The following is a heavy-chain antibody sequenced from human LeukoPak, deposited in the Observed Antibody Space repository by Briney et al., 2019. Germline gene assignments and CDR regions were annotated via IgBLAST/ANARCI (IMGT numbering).Heavy chain of an antibody. CDR1: GFTFGSCS. Sequence: GGSLRLSWAASGFTFGSCSMNWVRQAPGKGLEWVSYISSSSSTIYYADSVKGRFTISRDNAKNSLYLQMNSLRAEDTAVYFCARGGSFSLAIAYWGQGTLVTVSS. CDR2: ISSSSSTI. V-gene: IGHV3-48*01. D-gene: IGHD1-26*01. J-gene: IGHJ4*02. CDR3: ARGGSFSLAIAY.